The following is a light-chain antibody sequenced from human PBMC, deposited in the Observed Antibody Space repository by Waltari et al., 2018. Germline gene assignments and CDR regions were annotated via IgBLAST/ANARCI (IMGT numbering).Light chain of an antibody. V-gene: IGKV1-5*03. CDR1: QSISDW. CDR2: KAS. Sequence: DIQMTQSPSTLSASVGDRVTITCRASQSISDWLAWYQQKPGKAPKLLIYKASSLESGVPSRFSGSGSGKEFTLTISSLQPDDFATYYCQPYNSYSIMFGQGTRLEIK. CDR3: QPYNSYSIM. J-gene: IGKJ5*01.